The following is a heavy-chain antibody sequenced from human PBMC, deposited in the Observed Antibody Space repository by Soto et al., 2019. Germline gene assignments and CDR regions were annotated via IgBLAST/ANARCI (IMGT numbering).Heavy chain of an antibody. CDR2: IYYSGST. J-gene: IGHJ5*02. CDR3: ARASAWEQQLVVP. D-gene: IGHD6-13*01. CDR1: GGSISSGGYY. Sequence: TSETLSLTCTVSGGSISSGGYYWSWIRQHPGKGLEWIGYIYYSGSTYYNPSLKSRVTISVDTSKNQFSLKLSSVTAADTAAYYCARASAWEQQLVVPWGQGTLVTVSS. V-gene: IGHV4-31*03.